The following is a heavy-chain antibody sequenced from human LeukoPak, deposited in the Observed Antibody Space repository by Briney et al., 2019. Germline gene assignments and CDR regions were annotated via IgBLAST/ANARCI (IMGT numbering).Heavy chain of an antibody. V-gene: IGHV4-39*07. Sequence: SETLSLTCTVSGGSISSSSYYWGWIRQPPGKGLEWIGEINHSGSTNYNPSLKSRVTISVDTSKNQFSLKLSSVTAADTAVYYCARGPPPRSWYGAHAFDIWGQGTMVTVSS. CDR1: GGSISSSSYY. CDR3: ARGPPPRSWYGAHAFDI. J-gene: IGHJ3*02. CDR2: INHSGST. D-gene: IGHD6-13*01.